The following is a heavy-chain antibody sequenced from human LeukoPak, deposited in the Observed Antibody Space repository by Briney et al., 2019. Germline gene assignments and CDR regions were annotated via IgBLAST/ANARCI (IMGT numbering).Heavy chain of an antibody. CDR2: IYYGGGT. CDR3: ARDIYYYDTSGYAPLDY. CDR1: GGSISSSSYY. J-gene: IGHJ4*02. D-gene: IGHD3-22*01. Sequence: SETLSLTCSVSGGSISSSSYYWGWIRQPPGKGLEWIGRIYYGGGTYYNPALKSRVTTSVDTSKNQFSLKLSSVTAADTAVYYCARDIYYYDTSGYAPLDYWGQGTLVTVSS. V-gene: IGHV4-39*07.